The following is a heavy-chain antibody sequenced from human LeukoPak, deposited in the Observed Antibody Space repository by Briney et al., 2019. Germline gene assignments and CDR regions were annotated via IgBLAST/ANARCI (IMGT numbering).Heavy chain of an antibody. CDR1: GGTFSSYA. CDR2: IIPIFGTA. J-gene: IGHJ6*02. Sequence: GASLNVSCKASGGTFSSYAISWVRQAPGQGLEWMGGIIPIFGTANYAQKFQGRVTITADESTSTAYMELSSLRSEDTAVYYCASGGNNYYYYGMAVWGQGTTVTVSS. V-gene: IGHV1-69*13. D-gene: IGHD4-23*01. CDR3: ASGGNNYYYYGMAV.